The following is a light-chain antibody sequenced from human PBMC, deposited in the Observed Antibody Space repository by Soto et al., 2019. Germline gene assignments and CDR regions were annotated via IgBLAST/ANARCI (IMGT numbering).Light chain of an antibody. CDR3: QQYDNLPLT. J-gene: IGKJ4*01. Sequence: EIVLTQSPGTLSLSPGEIATLSCRASQSVSSSYLAWYQQKPGQAPRLLIYGASTRATGIPARFSGSGSGTDFTLTISSLQPEDIATYYCQQYDNLPLTFGGGTKVDIK. CDR2: GAS. V-gene: IGKV3-20*01. CDR1: QSVSSSY.